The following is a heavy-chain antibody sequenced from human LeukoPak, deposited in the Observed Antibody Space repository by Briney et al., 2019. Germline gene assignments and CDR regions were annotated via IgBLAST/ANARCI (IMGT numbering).Heavy chain of an antibody. CDR2: IKHDGSEK. V-gene: IGHV3-7*01. D-gene: IGHD2/OR15-2a*01. CDR1: GFTFSTYW. CDR3: ARVGTPEGTLEDY. Sequence: PGGSLRLSCAASGFTFSTYWMSWVRQAPGKGLEWVANIKHDGSEKYFVDSVKDRFTISRDNAKNSLYLQMNSLGAEDTAVYYCARVGTPEGTLEDYWGQRTLVTVSS. J-gene: IGHJ4*02.